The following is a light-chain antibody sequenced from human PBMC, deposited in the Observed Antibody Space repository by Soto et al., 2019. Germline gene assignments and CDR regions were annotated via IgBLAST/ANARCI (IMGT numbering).Light chain of an antibody. CDR2: DVS. CDR1: SSDVGGYNY. J-gene: IGLJ2*01. Sequence: QSALTQPASVSGSPGQSITISCTGTSSDVGGYNYVSWYQQHPGKAPKLMIYDVSDRPSGVSNRFSGSKFDNTASLTISGLQAEDEADYYCSSYPTSTSVVFGGGTKVTVL. CDR3: SSYPTSTSVV. V-gene: IGLV2-14*01.